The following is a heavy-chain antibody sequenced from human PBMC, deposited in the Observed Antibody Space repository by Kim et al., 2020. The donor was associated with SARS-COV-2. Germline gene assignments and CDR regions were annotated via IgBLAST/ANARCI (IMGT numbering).Heavy chain of an antibody. CDR3: ARAIFGSYYYGMDV. J-gene: IGHJ6*02. D-gene: IGHD3-3*01. V-gene: IGHV3-30-3*01. CDR2: ISYDGSNK. Sequence: SLRLSCAASGFTFSSYAMHWVRQAPGKGLEWVAGISYDGSNKYYADSVKGRFTISRDNSKNTLYLQMNSLRAEDTAVYYCARAIFGSYYYGMDVWGQGTTVTVSS. CDR1: GFTFSSYA.